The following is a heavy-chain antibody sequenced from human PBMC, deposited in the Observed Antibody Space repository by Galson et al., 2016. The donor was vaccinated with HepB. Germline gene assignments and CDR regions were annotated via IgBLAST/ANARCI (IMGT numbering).Heavy chain of an antibody. CDR1: GYTSSSYG. D-gene: IGHD2-8*02. V-gene: IGHV1-18*01. J-gene: IGHJ4*02. CDR2: ISVYNGRT. CDR3: GTCDWWSTRYCGAY. Sequence: SVKVSCKASGYTSSSYGICWVRQAPGQGLEWMGWISVYNGRTDYAHKLVGRVTMTADTSTNTAYMELRSPAHDDTAVYYCGTCDWWSTRYCGAYWGQGSLVTVSS.